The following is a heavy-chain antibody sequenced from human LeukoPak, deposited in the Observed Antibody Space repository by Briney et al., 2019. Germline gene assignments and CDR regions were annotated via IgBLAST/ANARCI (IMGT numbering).Heavy chain of an antibody. V-gene: IGHV3-7*01. CDR3: ARDPAAGPDY. J-gene: IGHJ4*02. CDR1: GFTFNNYA. Sequence: GGSLRLSCAASGFTFNNYAMNWVRQAPGKGLEWVANIKQDGSEKYYVDSVKGRFTISRDNAKNSLYLQMNSLRAEDTAVYYCARDPAAGPDYWGQGTLVTVSS. CDR2: IKQDGSEK. D-gene: IGHD6-13*01.